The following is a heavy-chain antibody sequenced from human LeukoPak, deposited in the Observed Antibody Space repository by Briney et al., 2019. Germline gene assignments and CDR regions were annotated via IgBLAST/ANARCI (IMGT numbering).Heavy chain of an antibody. J-gene: IGHJ4*02. D-gene: IGHD5-24*01. CDR1: GFTVSSNY. CDR2: VYSGVNT. CDR3: ARVMDYFDY. V-gene: IGHV3-53*01. Sequence: GGSLRLSCAASGFTVSSNYMSWVRHARGKGLEWVSVVYSGVNTYYADSVKGRFTISRDNSKNTLYLQMNSLRAEDTAVYYCARVMDYFDYWGQGTLVTVSS.